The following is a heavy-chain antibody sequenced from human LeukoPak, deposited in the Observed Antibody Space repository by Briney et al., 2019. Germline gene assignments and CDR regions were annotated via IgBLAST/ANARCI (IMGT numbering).Heavy chain of an antibody. Sequence: GGSLRLSCAASGFTFSSYAMRGVRRARGRGGEGGSAIRGRGGRTYYAESVKGRFTISRDNSKNTLYLQMNSLRAEDTAVYYCAKQGFGTMIVVVGDFDYWGQGTLVTVSS. CDR2: IRGRGGRT. J-gene: IGHJ4*02. CDR1: GFTFSSYA. CDR3: AKQGFGTMIVVVGDFDY. V-gene: IGHV3-23*01. D-gene: IGHD3-22*01.